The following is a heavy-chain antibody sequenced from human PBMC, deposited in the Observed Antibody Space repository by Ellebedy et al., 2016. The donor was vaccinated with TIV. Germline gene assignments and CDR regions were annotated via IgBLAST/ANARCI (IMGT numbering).Heavy chain of an antibody. D-gene: IGHD6-19*01. CDR3: ARYLARIAVAGTDYYYGMDV. CDR2: ISSGSSYI. Sequence: GESLKISCAASGFTFSSYWMHWVRQAPGKGLEWVSCISSGSSYIYHTDSVKGRFTISRDNAKNSLYLQMNSLRAEDTAVYYCARYLARIAVAGTDYYYGMDVWGQGTTVTVSS. CDR1: GFTFSSYW. J-gene: IGHJ6*02. V-gene: IGHV3-21*01.